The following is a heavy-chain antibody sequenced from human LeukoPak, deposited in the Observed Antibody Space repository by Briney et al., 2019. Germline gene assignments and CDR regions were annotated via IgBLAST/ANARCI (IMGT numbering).Heavy chain of an antibody. V-gene: IGHV3-23*01. D-gene: IGHD6-13*01. CDR3: AKKLGSWPGDCFDY. CDR2: INDNGGGT. CDR1: GFIFSRYA. J-gene: IGHJ4*02. Sequence: PGGSLRLSCAASGFIFSRYAMSWVRQAPGKGLEWVSDINDNGGGTFYADSVKGRFTVSRDNSKNTLYMQMNSLRAGDTAVYYCAKKLGSWPGDCFDYWGEGTLVTVSS.